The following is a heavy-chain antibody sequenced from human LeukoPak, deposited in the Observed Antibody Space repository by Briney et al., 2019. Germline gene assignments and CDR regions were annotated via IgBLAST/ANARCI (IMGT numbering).Heavy chain of an antibody. CDR3: ASFPRGYYDFWSGPLEFDY. Sequence: PSETLSLTCTVSGGSISSGGYYWSWIRQPPGKGLEWIGYIYHSGSTYYNPSLKSRVTISVDRSKNQFSLKLSSVTAADTAVYYCASFPRGYYDFWSGPLEFDYWGQGTLVTVSS. D-gene: IGHD3-3*01. V-gene: IGHV4-30-2*01. J-gene: IGHJ4*02. CDR1: GGSISSGGYY. CDR2: IYHSGST.